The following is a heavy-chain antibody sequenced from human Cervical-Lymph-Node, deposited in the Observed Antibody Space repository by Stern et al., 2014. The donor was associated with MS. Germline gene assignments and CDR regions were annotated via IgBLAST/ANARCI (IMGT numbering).Heavy chain of an antibody. V-gene: IGHV3-53*01. CDR1: GFTVSRDY. D-gene: IGHD1-1*01. CDR3: ARDTSSPERSDW. J-gene: IGHJ4*02. CDR2: ISNVGSP. Sequence: EVQLVESGGGVIQQGGSLRLSCTASGFTVSRDYMTWVRQAPGEGLEWVSLISNVGSPFYTDSVKGRFTISRDDSKNTVYLHMTSLRAEDTAMYYCARDTSSPERSDWWGQGTLVTVSS.